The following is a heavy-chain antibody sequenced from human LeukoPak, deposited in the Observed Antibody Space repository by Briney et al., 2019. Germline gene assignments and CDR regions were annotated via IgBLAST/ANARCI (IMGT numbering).Heavy chain of an antibody. Sequence: GGSLRLSCAASGFTFSSYGMHWVRQAPGKGLEWVAVISYDGSNKYYADSVKGRFTISRDNSKNTLYLQMNSLRAEDTAVHYCAKEGDFWSGYWIGNWFDPWGQGTLVTVSS. J-gene: IGHJ5*02. V-gene: IGHV3-30*18. D-gene: IGHD3-3*01. CDR1: GFTFSSYG. CDR2: ISYDGSNK. CDR3: AKEGDFWSGYWIGNWFDP.